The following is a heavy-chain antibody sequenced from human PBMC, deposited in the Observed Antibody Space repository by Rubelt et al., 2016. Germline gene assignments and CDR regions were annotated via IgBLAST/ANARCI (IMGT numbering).Heavy chain of an antibody. CDR1: GFSFSSHG. CDR2: ILYDGSDK. CDR3: AKTMVTHPTRHDYYGMDV. D-gene: IGHD5-18*01. J-gene: IGHJ6*02. Sequence: GGSLRLSCAASGFSFSSHGMNWVRQAPGRGLEWVAFILYDGSDKKYGDSVKGRLPISRDNYKNTLYLQMKSLRVEDTAVYYCAKTMVTHPTRHDYYGMDVWGQGTTVTVSS. V-gene: IGHV3-30*02.